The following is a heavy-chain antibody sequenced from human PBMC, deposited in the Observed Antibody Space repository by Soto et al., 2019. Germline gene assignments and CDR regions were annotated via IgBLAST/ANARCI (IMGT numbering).Heavy chain of an antibody. V-gene: IGHV3-33*01. Sequence: QVQLVESGGGVVQPGRSLRLSCAASGFTLGNYGMHWVRQAPAKGLEWVALVWYDGGNKNYVDSVKGRFTISRDNSKNTLYLQMNSLRDEDTAVYYCVRAAGYSGNDYVYYYGMDVWGQGTTVTVSS. CDR1: GFTLGNYG. CDR3: VRAAGYSGNDYVYYYGMDV. D-gene: IGHD5-12*01. CDR2: VWYDGGNK. J-gene: IGHJ6*02.